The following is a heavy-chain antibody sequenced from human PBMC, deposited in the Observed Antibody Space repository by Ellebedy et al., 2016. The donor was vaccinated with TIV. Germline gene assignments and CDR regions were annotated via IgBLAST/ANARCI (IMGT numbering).Heavy chain of an antibody. D-gene: IGHD3-22*01. Sequence: KVSCKGSGYSFTSYWIGWVRQMLGKGLEWMGIIYPGDSDTRYSPSFQGQVIISADKSISTAYLQWSSLKASDTAMYYCARHTYYYDSSGYYYYGMDVWGQGTTVTVSS. CDR2: IYPGDSDT. V-gene: IGHV5-51*01. CDR1: GYSFTSYW. CDR3: ARHTYYYDSSGYYYYGMDV. J-gene: IGHJ6*02.